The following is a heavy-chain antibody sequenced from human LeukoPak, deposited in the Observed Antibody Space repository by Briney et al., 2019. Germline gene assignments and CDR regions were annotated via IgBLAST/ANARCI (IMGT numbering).Heavy chain of an antibody. V-gene: IGHV4-34*01. J-gene: IGHJ4*02. Sequence: GSLRLSCAASGFTVSSNYMSWVRQPPGKGLEWIGEINHSGSTNYNPSLKSRVTISVDTSKNQFSLKLSSVTAADTAVYYCARGRGDGYNHIIDYWGQGTLVTVSS. D-gene: IGHD5-24*01. CDR1: GFTVSSNY. CDR2: INHSGST. CDR3: ARGRGDGYNHIIDY.